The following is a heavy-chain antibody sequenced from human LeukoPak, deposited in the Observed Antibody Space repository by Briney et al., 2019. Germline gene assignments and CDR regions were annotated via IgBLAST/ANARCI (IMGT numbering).Heavy chain of an antibody. CDR3: ARDLYGSTGDY. J-gene: IGHJ4*02. CDR1: GFTFNSYV. Sequence: GGSLRLSCAASGFTFNSYVISWVRQAPGKGLEWVSAISGSGSSTYYADSVKGRFTISRDNSKNTLYLQMNSRRAEDTAVYYCARDLYGSTGDYWGQGALVTVSS. D-gene: IGHD3-22*01. CDR2: ISGSGSST. V-gene: IGHV3-23*01.